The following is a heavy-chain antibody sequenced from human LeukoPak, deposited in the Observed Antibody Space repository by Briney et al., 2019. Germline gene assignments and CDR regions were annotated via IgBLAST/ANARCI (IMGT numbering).Heavy chain of an antibody. D-gene: IGHD5-18*01. J-gene: IGHJ4*02. Sequence: PSETLSLTCTVSGGSISSSSYYWGWIRQPPGKGLESIGSIYYSGSTYYNPSLKSRVTISVDTSKNQFSLKLSSVTAADTAVYYCASPGGGRGYSYGRGYFDYWGQGTLVTVSS. CDR3: ASPGGGRGYSYGRGYFDY. CDR1: GGSISSSSYY. CDR2: IYYSGST. V-gene: IGHV4-39*07.